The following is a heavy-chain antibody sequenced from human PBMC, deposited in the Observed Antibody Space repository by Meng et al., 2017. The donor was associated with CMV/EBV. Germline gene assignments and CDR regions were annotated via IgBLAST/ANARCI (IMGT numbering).Heavy chain of an antibody. V-gene: IGHV1-69*04. CDR3: ARDWDAILYCSSTSCYFGGTQSFYYYGMDV. CDR1: GGTFSSYT. Sequence: SVKVSCKASGGTFSSYTISWVRQAPGQGLEWMGRIIPILGIANYAQKFQGRVTITADKSTSTAYMELSSPRSEDTAVYYCARDWDAILYCSSTSCYFGGTQSFYYYGMDVWGQGTTVTVSS. J-gene: IGHJ6*02. D-gene: IGHD2-2*01. CDR2: IIPILGIA.